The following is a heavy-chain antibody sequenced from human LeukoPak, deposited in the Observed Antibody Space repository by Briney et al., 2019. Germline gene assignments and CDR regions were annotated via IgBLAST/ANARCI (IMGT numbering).Heavy chain of an antibody. Sequence: GGSLRLSCAASGFTFSSYAMSWVRQAPGKGLEWVSAISGSGGSTYYTDSVKGRFTISRDNSKNTLYLQMNSLRAEDTAVYYWAKGSPYSGSYYGFDYWGQGTLVTVSS. D-gene: IGHD1-26*01. V-gene: IGHV3-23*01. CDR2: ISGSGGST. J-gene: IGHJ4*02. CDR3: AKGSPYSGSYYGFDY. CDR1: GFTFSSYA.